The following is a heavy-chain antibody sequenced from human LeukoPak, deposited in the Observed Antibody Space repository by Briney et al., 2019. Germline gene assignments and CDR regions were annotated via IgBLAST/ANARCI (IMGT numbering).Heavy chain of an antibody. Sequence: GASLRLSCSASGFTFSVYSMNWVRQAPGKGLEWVSFITSKSNYIYYADSVKGRFTISRDNAMNSVFLQLNSLRAEDSAVYYCTSGLIAIESDNNLYQYMDVWGKGTTVTVSS. CDR1: GFTFSVYS. V-gene: IGHV3-21*01. D-gene: IGHD2-21*01. J-gene: IGHJ6*03. CDR3: TSGLIAIESDNNLYQYMDV. CDR2: ITSKSNYI.